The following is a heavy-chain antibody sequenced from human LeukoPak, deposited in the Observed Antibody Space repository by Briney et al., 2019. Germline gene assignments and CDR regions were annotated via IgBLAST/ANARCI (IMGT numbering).Heavy chain of an antibody. D-gene: IGHD6-13*01. CDR2: IYHSGST. V-gene: IGHV4-30-2*01. CDR3: ARVQQQLVRGAFDT. J-gene: IGHJ3*02. Sequence: SETLSLTCTVSGGSISSGGYYWSWIRQPPGKGLEWIGYIYHSGSTYYNPSLKSRVTISVDRSKNQFSLKLSSVTAADTAVYYCARVQQQLVRGAFDTWGQGTMVTVSS. CDR1: GGSISSGGYY.